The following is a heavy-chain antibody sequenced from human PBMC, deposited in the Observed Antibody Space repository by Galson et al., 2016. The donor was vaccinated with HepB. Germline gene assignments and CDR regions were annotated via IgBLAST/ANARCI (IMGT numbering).Heavy chain of an antibody. Sequence: SLRLSCAASGFTFSRFWMSWVRQAPGQGLEWVANIKQDGSEKYYVDSVKGRFTISRDNAKNSLYLQMNGLKADDTAVYYCTTGFSFASHDWVWGLGTLVIVSS. D-gene: IGHD3-9*01. J-gene: IGHJ4*02. V-gene: IGHV3-7*03. CDR1: GFTFSRFW. CDR3: TTGFSFASHDWV. CDR2: IKQDGSEK.